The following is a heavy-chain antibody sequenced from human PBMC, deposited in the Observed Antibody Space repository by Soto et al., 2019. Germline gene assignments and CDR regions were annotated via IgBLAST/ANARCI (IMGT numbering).Heavy chain of an antibody. CDR3: ARAERITMVRGVTRSFDY. V-gene: IGHV1-69*02. CDR2: IIPILGIA. J-gene: IGHJ4*02. Sequence: QVQLVQSGAEVKKPGSSVKVSCKASGGTFSSYTISWVRQAPGQGLEWMGRIIPILGIANYAQKFQGRVTITADNSTSTAYMELSSLRSEDTAVYYCARAERITMVRGVTRSFDYWGEGTLVTVSS. D-gene: IGHD3-10*01. CDR1: GGTFSSYT.